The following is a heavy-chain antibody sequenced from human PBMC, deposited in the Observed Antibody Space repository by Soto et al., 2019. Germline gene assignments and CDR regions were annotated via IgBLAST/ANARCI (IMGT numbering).Heavy chain of an antibody. Sequence: NPGGSLRLSCAASGFTFSSYSMNWVRQAPGKGLEWVSSISSSSSYIYYADSVKGRFTISRDNAKNSLYLQMNSLRAEDTAVYYCARWTDRTRLGSSWNYYGMDVWGQGTTVTVSS. V-gene: IGHV3-21*01. CDR1: GFTFSSYS. CDR3: ARWTDRTRLGSSWNYYGMDV. J-gene: IGHJ6*02. CDR2: ISSSSSYI. D-gene: IGHD6-13*01.